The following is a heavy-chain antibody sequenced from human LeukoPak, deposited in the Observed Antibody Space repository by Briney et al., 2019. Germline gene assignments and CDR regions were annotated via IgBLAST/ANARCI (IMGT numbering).Heavy chain of an antibody. Sequence: SETLSLTCTVSGGSISSGNSYWGWVRQPPGKGLEWIGSIYTSGSTNYNPSLKSRVTISVDTSKNQFSLKLSSVTAADTAVYYCARGSRDYVWGSYRYGDADYWGQGTLVTVSS. J-gene: IGHJ4*02. CDR2: IYTSGST. V-gene: IGHV4-39*07. CDR1: GGSISSGNSY. D-gene: IGHD3-16*02. CDR3: ARGSRDYVWGSYRYGDADY.